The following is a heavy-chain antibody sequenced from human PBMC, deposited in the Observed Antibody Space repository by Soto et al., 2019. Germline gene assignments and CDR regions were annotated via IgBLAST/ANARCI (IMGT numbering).Heavy chain of an antibody. J-gene: IGHJ4*02. Sequence: PSETLSLTCTVSGGSISSYYWSWIRQPPGKGLEWIGYIYYSGSTNCNPSLKSRVTISVDTSKNQFSLKLSSVTAADTAVYYCARGVDYFDYWGQGTLVTVSS. CDR1: GGSISSYY. CDR3: ARGVDYFDY. V-gene: IGHV4-59*01. CDR2: IYYSGST.